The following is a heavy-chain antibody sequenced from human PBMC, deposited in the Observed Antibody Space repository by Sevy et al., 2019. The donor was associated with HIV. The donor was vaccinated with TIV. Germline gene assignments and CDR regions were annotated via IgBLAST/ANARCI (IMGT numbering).Heavy chain of an antibody. CDR3: ASDLGVDYYGMDV. D-gene: IGHD2-21*01. V-gene: IGHV3-53*01. J-gene: IGHJ6*02. CDR1: EFTFSSYA. CDR2: IYSGGNT. Sequence: GSLRLSCSASEFTFSSYAMSWVRQAPGKGLEWVSIIYSGGNTYYADSVKGRFTISRDISKNTLYLQMNSLRAEDTAVYYCASDLGVDYYGMDVWGQGTTVTVSS.